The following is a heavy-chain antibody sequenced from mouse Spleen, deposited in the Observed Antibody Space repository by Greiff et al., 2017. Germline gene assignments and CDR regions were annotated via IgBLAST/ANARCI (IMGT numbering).Heavy chain of an antibody. J-gene: IGHJ4*01. CDR2: IYPGNVNT. CDR1: GYTFTSYY. D-gene: IGHD1-1*01. V-gene: IGHV1S56*01. Sequence: VQLQQSGPELVKPGASVRISCKASGYTFTSYYIHWVKQRPGQGLEWIGWIYPGNVNTKYNEKFKGKATLTADKSSSTAYMQLSSLTSEDSAVYFCATYYDYAMDYWGQGTSVTVSS. CDR3: ATYYDYAMDY.